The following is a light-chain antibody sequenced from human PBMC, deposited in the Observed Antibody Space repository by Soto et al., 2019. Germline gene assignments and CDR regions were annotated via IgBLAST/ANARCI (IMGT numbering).Light chain of an antibody. CDR1: QSISSY. CDR3: QQSYSNPSRT. V-gene: IGKV1-39*01. CDR2: AAS. J-gene: IGKJ4*01. Sequence: DIQMTQSPSSLSASVGDRVTITCRASQSISSYLNWYQQKPAKAPKLLSYAASSLQSGVTSRFSGSGSGTDVTLTISSLQPEDFATYYCQQSYSNPSRTFGGGTKVEIK.